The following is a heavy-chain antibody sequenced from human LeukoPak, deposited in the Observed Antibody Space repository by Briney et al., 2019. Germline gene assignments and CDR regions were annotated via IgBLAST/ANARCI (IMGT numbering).Heavy chain of an antibody. J-gene: IGHJ4*02. V-gene: IGHV4-39*07. D-gene: IGHD5-18*01. CDR2: IYYGGTS. CDR1: GDSISSSGYY. Sequence: SETLSLTCTVSGDSISSSGYYWGWIRQSPAKGLEWIGSIYYGGTSYYNPSLKSRVTISVDTSKNQFSLKLSSVTAADTAVYYCARSGERGYSYGYAFDYWGQGTLVTVSS. CDR3: ARSGERGYSYGYAFDY.